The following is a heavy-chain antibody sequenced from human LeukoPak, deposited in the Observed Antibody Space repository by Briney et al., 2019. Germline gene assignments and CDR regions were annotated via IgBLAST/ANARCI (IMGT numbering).Heavy chain of an antibody. CDR1: GLTFSSYS. V-gene: IGHV3-21*01. Sequence: GGSLRLSCAASGLTFSSYSMNWVRQAPGKGLEWVSSISSSSSYIYYADSVKGRFTISRDNAKNSLYLQMNSLRAEDTAVYYCARAAAVTMVRGVITAFDYWGQGTLVTVSS. CDR2: ISSSSSYI. D-gene: IGHD3-10*01. J-gene: IGHJ4*02. CDR3: ARAAAVTMVRGVITAFDY.